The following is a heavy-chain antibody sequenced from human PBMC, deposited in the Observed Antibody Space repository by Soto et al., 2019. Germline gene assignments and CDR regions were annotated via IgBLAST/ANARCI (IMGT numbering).Heavy chain of an antibody. CDR3: ARDRASYYDFWSGYYYAPDGFDY. D-gene: IGHD3-3*01. Sequence: QVQLVQSGAEVKKPGASVKVSCKASGYTFTSYGISWVRQAPGQGLEWMGWISAYNGNTNYAQKLQGRVTMTTDTATSTAYMELRSLRSDDTDVYYCARDRASYYDFWSGYYYAPDGFDYWGQGTLVTVSS. V-gene: IGHV1-18*01. CDR1: GYTFTSYG. J-gene: IGHJ4*02. CDR2: ISAYNGNT.